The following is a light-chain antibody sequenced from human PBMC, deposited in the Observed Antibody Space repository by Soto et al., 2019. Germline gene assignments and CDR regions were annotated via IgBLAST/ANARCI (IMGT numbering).Light chain of an antibody. J-gene: IGLJ3*02. CDR2: AGS. V-gene: IGLV2-11*01. CDR1: SSDVGAYNY. Sequence: QSALTQPRSVSGSPGQSVTISCTGTSSDVGAYNYVSWYQQHPGNVPKLMIYAGSGRPSGVTDRFSGSKSGNTASLTIAGLQAYYEADYYCCSYAGSYTLVFGGGTKLTVL. CDR3: CSYAGSYTLV.